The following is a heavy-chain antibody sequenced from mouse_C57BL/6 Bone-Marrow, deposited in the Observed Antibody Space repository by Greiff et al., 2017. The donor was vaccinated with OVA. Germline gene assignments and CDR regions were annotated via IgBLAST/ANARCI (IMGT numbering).Heavy chain of an antibody. D-gene: IGHD2-2*01. J-gene: IGHJ3*01. Sequence: QVQLQQPGAELVKPGASVKLSCKASGFTFTSYWMPWVKQRPGKGLEWIGMIHPSSGSTNYNEKFKSKAKLTVDNSSIAAYMQLSILTSENAAVYYCARGGGYLFAYWGQGTLVTVSA. CDR2: IHPSSGST. V-gene: IGHV1-64*01. CDR3: ARGGGYLFAY. CDR1: GFTFTSYW.